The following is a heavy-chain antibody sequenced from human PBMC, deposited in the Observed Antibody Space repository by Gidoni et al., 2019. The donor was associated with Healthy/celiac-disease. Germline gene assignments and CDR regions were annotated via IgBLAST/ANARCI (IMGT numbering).Heavy chain of an antibody. V-gene: IGHV4-34*01. CDR2: INHSGST. CDR3: ARGGYYGSGSYHAY. D-gene: IGHD3-10*01. CDR1: GGSFSGYY. Sequence: QVQLQQWGAGLLKPSETLSLTCAVYGGSFSGYYWSWIRQPPGKGLEWIGEINHSGSTNYNPSLKSRVTISVDTSKNQFSLKLSSVTAADTAVYYCARGGYYGSGSYHAYWGQGTLVTVSS. J-gene: IGHJ4*02.